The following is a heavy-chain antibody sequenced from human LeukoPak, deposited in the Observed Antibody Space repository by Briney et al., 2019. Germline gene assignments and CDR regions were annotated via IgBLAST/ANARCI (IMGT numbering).Heavy chain of an antibody. J-gene: IGHJ4*02. D-gene: IGHD2-15*01. CDR1: GGSIISYY. CDR3: AREVGYCSGGSCYSNFDY. CDR2: ICESFRT. V-gene: IGHV4-59*01. Sequence: PSGTLSLTFTVSGGSIISYYWSWIRQPPGKGLEWIGYICESFRTNYNASLTNRVTISVDTSKNQFSLKLSSVTAADTAVYYCAREVGYCSGGSCYSNFDYWGQGTLVSVPS.